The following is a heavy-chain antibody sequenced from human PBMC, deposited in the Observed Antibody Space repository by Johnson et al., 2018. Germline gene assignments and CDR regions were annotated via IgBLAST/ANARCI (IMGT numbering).Heavy chain of an antibody. D-gene: IGHD1-1*01. J-gene: IGHJ6*03. V-gene: IGHV4-59*01. CDR2: IYYSGST. Sequence: QVQLQESGPGLVKPSETLSLTCTVSGGSISSYYWSWIRQPPGKGLEWLGYIYYSGSTNYNPSLKSRVTISVDTSKNQFSLKLSSVTAADTALYYCARDLYKEDYYYYMDVWGKGTTVTVSS. CDR3: ARDLYKEDYYYYMDV. CDR1: GGSISSYY.